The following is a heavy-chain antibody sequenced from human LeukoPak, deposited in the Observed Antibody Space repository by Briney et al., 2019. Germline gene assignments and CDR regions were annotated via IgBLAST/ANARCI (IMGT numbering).Heavy chain of an antibody. CDR1: GYSFTSNW. CDR2: VHPGDPDT. Sequence: GESLKVSCKGSGYSFTSNWIGWVRQMPGKGLEWMGIVHPGDPDTRYSPSFQGQVTISADKSISTAYLQWSSLKASDTAMYYCAAPRAGQAFDIWGQGTMVTVSS. V-gene: IGHV5-51*01. J-gene: IGHJ3*02. CDR3: AAPRAGQAFDI.